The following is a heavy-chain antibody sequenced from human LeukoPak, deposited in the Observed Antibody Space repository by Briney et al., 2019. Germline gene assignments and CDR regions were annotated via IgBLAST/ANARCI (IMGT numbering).Heavy chain of an antibody. J-gene: IGHJ6*03. CDR3: AKRGPIPTPYYVYFYMDV. V-gene: IGHV3-23*01. D-gene: IGHD3-10*01. CDR2: ISVNGDTT. CDR1: GFTFRSFS. Sequence: PGGSLRLSCAASGFTFRSFSMSWVRQAPGKGLEWVSGISVNGDTTHYEDSVKGRFTISIDNSKNTLFLYMNSLRADDTAVYYCAKRGPIPTPYYVYFYMDVWGEGTTVTVSS.